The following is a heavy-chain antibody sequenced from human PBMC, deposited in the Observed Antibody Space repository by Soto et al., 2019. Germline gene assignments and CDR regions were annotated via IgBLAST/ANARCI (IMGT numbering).Heavy chain of an antibody. CDR3: AKEIASGSPYFLDY. J-gene: IGHJ4*02. V-gene: IGHV3-23*01. CDR1: GFTFRNYA. Sequence: EVQLLESGGGLVQPGGSLRLSCAASGFTFRNYAMTWVRQAPRKGLEWVSTISASGFGTYYADSLKGRLTISRDNSKNTFYLQMNSLSAEDTAVYYCAKEIASGSPYFLDYWGQGTLVTVSS. CDR2: ISASGFGT. D-gene: IGHD1-26*01.